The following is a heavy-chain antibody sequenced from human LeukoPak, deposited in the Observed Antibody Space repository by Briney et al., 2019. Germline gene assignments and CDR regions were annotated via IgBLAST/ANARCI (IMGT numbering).Heavy chain of an antibody. Sequence: RASVKVSCTASGYTFTSYYMHWVRQAPGQGLEWMGIINPSGGSTSYAQKFQGRVTMTRDTSISTAYMELSRLRSDDTAVYYCARVRRQQLGYYFDYWGQGTLVTVSS. J-gene: IGHJ4*02. V-gene: IGHV1-46*01. CDR2: INPSGGST. CDR1: GYTFTSYY. CDR3: ARVRRQQLGYYFDY. D-gene: IGHD6-13*01.